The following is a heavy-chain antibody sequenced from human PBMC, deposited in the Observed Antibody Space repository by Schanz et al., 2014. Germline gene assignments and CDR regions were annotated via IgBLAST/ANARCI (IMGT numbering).Heavy chain of an antibody. D-gene: IGHD3-16*01. CDR1: GFIFGSSV. J-gene: IGHJ4*02. CDR3: ARVKGGFDY. Sequence: EVQLLESGGGLIQPGGSLRLSCAASGFIFGSSVMAWVRQAPGKGLEWVSGITGASDHIDYAESVKGRFTISRDNSKNTLYLQMNSLRAEDTAVYYCARVKGGFDYWGQGTLVTVSS. CDR2: ITGASDHI. V-gene: IGHV3-23*01.